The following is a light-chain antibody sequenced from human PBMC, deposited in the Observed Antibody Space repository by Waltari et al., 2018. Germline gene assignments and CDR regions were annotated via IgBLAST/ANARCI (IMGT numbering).Light chain of an antibody. CDR2: GKN. J-gene: IGLJ3*02. CDR3: NARESSGNSWV. V-gene: IGLV3-19*01. CDR1: SLRSYY. Sequence: SSELTQDPAVSVALGQTVRITCQGDSLRSYYESRNQQNPGQAHLLGSYGKNNRPSEMPDRLYGSRSVNTASLTITGAQAEDEADSYCNARESSGNSWVFGGGTKLTVL.